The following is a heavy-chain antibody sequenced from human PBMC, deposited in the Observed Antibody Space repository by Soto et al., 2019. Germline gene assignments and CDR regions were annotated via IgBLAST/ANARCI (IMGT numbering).Heavy chain of an antibody. D-gene: IGHD2-2*01. CDR2: IYHSGST. J-gene: IGHJ5*02. CDR3: AREPLYCSSTSCSKGFDP. V-gene: IGHV4-4*02. CDR1: SGSISSSNW. Sequence: SETLSLTCAVSSGSISSSNWWSWVRQPPGKGLEWIGEIYHSGSTNYNPSLKSRVTISVDKSKSQFSLKLSSVTAADTAVYYCAREPLYCSSTSCSKGFDPWGKGTLVTVST.